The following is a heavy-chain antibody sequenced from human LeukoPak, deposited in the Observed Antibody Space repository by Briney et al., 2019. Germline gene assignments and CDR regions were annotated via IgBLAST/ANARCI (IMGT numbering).Heavy chain of an antibody. CDR3: ARGPADILTGYYPFDY. J-gene: IGHJ4*02. D-gene: IGHD3-9*01. V-gene: IGHV3-64*01. Sequence: GGSLRLSCAASGLTFSSYAMHWVRQAPGKGLEYVSAISSNGGSTYYANSVKGRFTISRDNSKNTLYLQMGSLRAEDMAVYYCARGPADILTGYYPFDYWGQGTLVTVSS. CDR1: GLTFSSYA. CDR2: ISSNGGST.